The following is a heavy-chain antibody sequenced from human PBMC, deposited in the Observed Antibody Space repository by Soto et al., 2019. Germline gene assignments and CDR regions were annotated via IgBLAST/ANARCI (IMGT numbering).Heavy chain of an antibody. Sequence: SETLSLTCTVSGGSISSSSSYWGWIRQPTGKGLEWIGTIYSGSTYYNPSLKSRVTISVATPKNQFSLKLSSVAAAGTAIYFCATTRGIAVGGSFDYWGQGTLVTVSS. CDR1: GGSISSSSSY. CDR2: IYSGST. J-gene: IGHJ4*02. D-gene: IGHD6-13*01. V-gene: IGHV4-39*01. CDR3: ATTRGIAVGGSFDY.